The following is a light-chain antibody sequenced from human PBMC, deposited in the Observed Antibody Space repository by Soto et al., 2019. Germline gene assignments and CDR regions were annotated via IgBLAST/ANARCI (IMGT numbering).Light chain of an antibody. Sequence: DIQMTQSPSSLPASVGDRVTLTCRASQSISTYLNWYQQKPGQAPNLLIYAASSLQSGVPSRLSGSGSGTDFTLTISSLQPEDFATYYCQQSYTIPYTFGQGTKLEIK. CDR3: QQSYTIPYT. J-gene: IGKJ2*01. CDR2: AAS. CDR1: QSISTY. V-gene: IGKV1-39*01.